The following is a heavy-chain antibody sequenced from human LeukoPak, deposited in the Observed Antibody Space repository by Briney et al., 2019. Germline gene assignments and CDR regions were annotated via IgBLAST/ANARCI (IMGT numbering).Heavy chain of an antibody. CDR2: MYTEDVT. J-gene: IGHJ4*02. D-gene: IGHD6-19*01. CDR3: AGGRGGWYAFES. Sequence: GGSLRLSCAASNFTVSGNYMTWVRQTPGVGLECVSVMYTEDVTYYADSVKGRFTISRDNSKNTLYLQMNSLRTEDTAVYYCAGGRGGWYAFESWGQGTLVTVSS. V-gene: IGHV3-53*01. CDR1: NFTVSGNY.